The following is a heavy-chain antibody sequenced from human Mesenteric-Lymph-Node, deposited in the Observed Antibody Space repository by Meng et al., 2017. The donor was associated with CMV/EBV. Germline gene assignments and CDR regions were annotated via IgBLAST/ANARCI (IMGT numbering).Heavy chain of an antibody. Sequence: GGSLRLSCAASGFTFSNAWMSWVRQAPGKGLEWVGRIKSKTDGGTTDYAAPVKGRFTISRDDSKNTLYLQMNSLKTEDTAVYYCAKERQVIWFGELGPGDYWGQGTLVTVSS. CDR1: GFTFSNAW. D-gene: IGHD3-10*01. CDR2: IKSKTDGGTT. CDR3: AKERQVIWFGELGPGDY. J-gene: IGHJ4*02. V-gene: IGHV3-15*01.